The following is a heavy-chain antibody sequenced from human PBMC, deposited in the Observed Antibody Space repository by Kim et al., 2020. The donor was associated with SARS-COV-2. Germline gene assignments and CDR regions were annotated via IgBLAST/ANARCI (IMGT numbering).Heavy chain of an antibody. Sequence: GGSLRLSCAASGFTFSNYGMQWVRQAPGKGLEWVAVIWYDGSKKYYADSVKGRFTISRDSSKNTLDLQMNSLRAEDTAVYYCARDLGGAATGSYFDYWGQRTLVTVS. V-gene: IGHV3-33*01. J-gene: IGHJ4*02. D-gene: IGHD6-13*01. CDR1: GFTFSNYG. CDR3: ARDLGGAATGSYFDY. CDR2: IWYDGSKK.